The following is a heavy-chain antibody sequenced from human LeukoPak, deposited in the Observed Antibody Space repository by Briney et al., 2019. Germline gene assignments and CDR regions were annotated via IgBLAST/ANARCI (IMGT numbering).Heavy chain of an antibody. V-gene: IGHV4-39*07. CDR1: GRSISSSSYY. CDR3: ARPAYDSSGYFDAFDI. J-gene: IGHJ3*02. D-gene: IGHD3-22*01. Sequence: SETLSLTCTVSGRSISSSSYYLGWIRQPPGKGLEWNGSFYYSGSTYYNPSLKSRLTISVDTAKNQFSLKLSSVTAADTAVYYCARPAYDSSGYFDAFDIWGQGTMVTVSS. CDR2: FYYSGST.